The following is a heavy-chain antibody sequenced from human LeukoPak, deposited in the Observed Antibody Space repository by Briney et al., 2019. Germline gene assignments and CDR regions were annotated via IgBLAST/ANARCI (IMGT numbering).Heavy chain of an antibody. J-gene: IGHJ4*02. CDR1: GGSINSYY. CDR2: IYYSGST. CDR3: ARALAAAGTSYFDY. D-gene: IGHD6-13*01. Sequence: PSETLSLTCTVSGGSINSYYWSWIRQPPGKGLEWIGYIYYSGSTNYSPSLKGRVTISVDTSKNQFSLKLSSVTAADTAVYYCARALAAAGTSYFDYWGQGTLVTVSS. V-gene: IGHV4-59*01.